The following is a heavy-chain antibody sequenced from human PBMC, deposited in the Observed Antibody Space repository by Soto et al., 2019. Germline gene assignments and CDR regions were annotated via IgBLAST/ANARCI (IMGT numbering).Heavy chain of an antibody. Sequence: QVQLQESGPGLVKPSETLSLTCTVSGGSISSYYWSWIRQPPGKGLEWIGYIYYSGSTNYNPSLKSRVTISVDTSKNQFSLKLSSVNAADTAVYYCASLYSSSWSVRYFDYWGQGTLVTVSS. CDR3: ASLYSSSWSVRYFDY. J-gene: IGHJ4*02. CDR2: IYYSGST. CDR1: GGSISSYY. V-gene: IGHV4-59*01. D-gene: IGHD6-13*01.